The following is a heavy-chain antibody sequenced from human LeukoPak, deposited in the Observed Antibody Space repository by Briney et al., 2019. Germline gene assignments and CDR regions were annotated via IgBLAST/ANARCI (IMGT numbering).Heavy chain of an antibody. CDR2: ISAYNGNT. CDR3: ARGGGDYYDSSSGFDP. D-gene: IGHD3-22*01. J-gene: IGHJ5*02. V-gene: IGHV1-18*01. Sequence: GASVKVSCNASGYTFTSYGISWVRQAPGQGLEWMGWISAYNGNTNYAQKLQGRVTMTTDTSTSTAYMQLRSLRSDDTAVYYCARGGGDYYDSSSGFDPWGEGTLVTVSS. CDR1: GYTFTSYG.